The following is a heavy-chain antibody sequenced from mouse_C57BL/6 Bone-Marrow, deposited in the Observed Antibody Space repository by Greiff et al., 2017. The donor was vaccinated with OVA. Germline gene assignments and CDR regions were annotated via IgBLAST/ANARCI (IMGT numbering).Heavy chain of an antibody. CDR2: IRLKSDNYAT. Sequence: EVQLVESGGGLVQPGGSMKLSCVASGFTFSNYWMNWVRQSPEKGLEWVAQIRLKSDNYATHYAESVKGRFTISRDDSKSSVYLQMNNLRAEDTGIYYCTVYYGSSYAYWGQGTLVTVSA. V-gene: IGHV6-3*01. CDR1: GFTFSNYW. J-gene: IGHJ3*01. D-gene: IGHD1-1*01. CDR3: TVYYGSSYAY.